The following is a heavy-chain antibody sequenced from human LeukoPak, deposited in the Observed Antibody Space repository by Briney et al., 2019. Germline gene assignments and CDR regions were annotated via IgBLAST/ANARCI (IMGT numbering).Heavy chain of an antibody. V-gene: IGHV4-39*01. CDR1: GGSISSSSYY. CDR3: ARQAAAGMQP. D-gene: IGHD6-13*01. CDR2: IYYSGST. J-gene: IGHJ5*02. Sequence: PSETLSLTCTVSGGSISSSSYYWGWIRQPPGKGLEWIGSIYYSGSTYYNPSLKSRVTISVDTSKNQFSLKLSSVTAADTAVYYCARQAAAGMQPWGQGTLVAVSS.